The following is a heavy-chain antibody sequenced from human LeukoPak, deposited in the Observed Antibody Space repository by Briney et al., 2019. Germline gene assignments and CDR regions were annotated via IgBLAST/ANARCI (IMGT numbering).Heavy chain of an antibody. CDR3: ARDLKAYSSSGGVDF. Sequence: SGGSLRLSCAASGFSFSSYSMNWVRQTPGKGLEWISYISSSSTTIHYADSVKGRFSISRDSARNSLYLRMNSLRAEDTAVYYCARDLKAYSSSGGVDFWGQGTLVTVSS. CDR2: ISSSSTTI. V-gene: IGHV3-48*01. CDR1: GFSFSSYS. D-gene: IGHD6-13*01. J-gene: IGHJ4*02.